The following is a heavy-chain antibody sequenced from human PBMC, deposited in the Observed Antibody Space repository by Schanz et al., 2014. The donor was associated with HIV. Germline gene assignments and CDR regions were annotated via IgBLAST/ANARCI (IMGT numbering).Heavy chain of an antibody. CDR2: ISDTGTTT. Sequence: QVQLVESGGGLVKPGGSLRLSCAASGFTFNDYYMTWIRQAPGKGLEWVSYISDTGTTTYYADSVNGRFTISRDNAKNSMFLQMNSLRGEDTAVYYCAQEKDLGYSSTLGFWGQGTLVTVSS. D-gene: IGHD6-13*01. V-gene: IGHV3-11*01. CDR1: GFTFNDYY. J-gene: IGHJ4*02. CDR3: AQEKDLGYSSTLGF.